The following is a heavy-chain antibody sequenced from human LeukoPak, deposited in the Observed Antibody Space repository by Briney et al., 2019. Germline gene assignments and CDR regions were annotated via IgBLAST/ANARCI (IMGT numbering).Heavy chain of an antibody. CDR3: ARQESEMTTPANRYFDL. CDR1: GYSFTSYW. V-gene: IGHV5-51*01. Sequence: GESLEISCKGSGYSFTSYWIGWVRQMPGKGLEWMGIIFPDDSDTIYSTSFQGQVTISADKSINTAYLQWSDLKASDSAIYYCARQESEMTTPANRYFDLWGQGTLITVSS. CDR2: IFPDDSDT. J-gene: IGHJ4*02. D-gene: IGHD5-24*01.